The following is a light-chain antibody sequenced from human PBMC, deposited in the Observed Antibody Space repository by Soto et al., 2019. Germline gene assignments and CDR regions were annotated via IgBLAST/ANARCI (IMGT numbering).Light chain of an antibody. CDR1: SSDIGAYNY. V-gene: IGLV2-14*03. CDR2: DVT. J-gene: IGLJ1*01. CDR3: CSYKSSSTLYV. Sequence: QSALAQPASVSGSPGQSITISCTGTSSDIGAYNYVSWYQQHPGKAPKLIIYDVTNRPAGISSRFSASKSGNTASLTISVLQAEDEADYYCCSYKSSSTLYVFGTGTKATVL.